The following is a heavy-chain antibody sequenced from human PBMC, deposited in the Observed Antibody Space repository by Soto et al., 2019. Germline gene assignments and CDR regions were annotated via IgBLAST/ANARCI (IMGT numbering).Heavy chain of an antibody. V-gene: IGHV3-30*18. CDR1: GFTFSTFG. J-gene: IGHJ3*01. D-gene: IGHD3-16*01. Sequence: QVQLVESGGGVVQPGRSLRLSCAASGFTFSTFGMHWVRQAPGKGLEWVAIISYDGSKKYYADSVKGRFTISRDNSKNTLSLQMNSLRPEDTAGYYCAKGRIRFPSLRGNAFDFWGQGTMVTVSS. CDR3: AKGRIRFPSLRGNAFDF. CDR2: ISYDGSKK.